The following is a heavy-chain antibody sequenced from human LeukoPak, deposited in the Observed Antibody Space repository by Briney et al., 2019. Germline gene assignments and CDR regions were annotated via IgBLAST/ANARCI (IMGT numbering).Heavy chain of an antibody. CDR1: GGSISSYY. J-gene: IGHJ4*02. V-gene: IGHV4-59*01. CDR2: IYYSGST. Sequence: SETLSLTCTVSGGSISSYYWSWIRQPPGKGLEWIWYIYYSGSTNYNPSLKSRVTISVDTSKNPFSLKLSSVTAADTAVYYCAREGGAFDYWGQGTLVTVSS. D-gene: IGHD3-16*01. CDR3: AREGGAFDY.